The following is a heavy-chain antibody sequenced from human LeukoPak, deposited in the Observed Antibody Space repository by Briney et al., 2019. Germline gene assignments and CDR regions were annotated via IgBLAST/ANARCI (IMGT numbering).Heavy chain of an antibody. CDR1: GFTVSSKY. D-gene: IGHD5-24*01. Sequence: PGGSLRLTCATSGFTVSSKYMSWIRQAPGKGPEWVAVVRKVGTTVYIDSVKGRFTISRDTSKNTLNLQMNSLRAEDTAVYYCAREGEKGDGYNHGFDYWGQGTLVTVSS. CDR3: AREGEKGDGYNHGFDY. CDR2: VRKVGTT. J-gene: IGHJ4*02. V-gene: IGHV3-53*01.